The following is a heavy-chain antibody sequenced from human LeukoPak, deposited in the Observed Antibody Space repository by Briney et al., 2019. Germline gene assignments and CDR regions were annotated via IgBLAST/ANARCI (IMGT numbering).Heavy chain of an antibody. CDR1: GFTFSSYA. V-gene: IGHV3-30*04. Sequence: PGGSLRLSCAASGFTFSSYAMHWVRQAPGKELEWVAVISYDGSNKYYADSVKGRFTISRDNSKNTLYLQMNSLRAEDTAVYYCARAGYYYDSSGYYYAWGQGTLVTVSS. D-gene: IGHD3-22*01. CDR3: ARAGYYYDSSGYYYA. J-gene: IGHJ5*02. CDR2: ISYDGSNK.